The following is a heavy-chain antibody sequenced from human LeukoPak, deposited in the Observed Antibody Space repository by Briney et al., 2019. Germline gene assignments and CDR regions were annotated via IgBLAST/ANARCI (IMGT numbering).Heavy chain of an antibody. J-gene: IGHJ4*02. CDR3: ARRDAGWNYCDY. Sequence: SETLSLTCSVSDYPISSGYFWGWIRQPPGKGLEWIATMSHSGSTYFNPSLKSRVIVSIDASKNHLSLNLTSVLAADTAIYYCARRDAGWNYCDYWGQGILVTVSS. V-gene: IGHV4-38-2*01. D-gene: IGHD6-19*01. CDR2: MSHSGST. CDR1: DYPISSGYF.